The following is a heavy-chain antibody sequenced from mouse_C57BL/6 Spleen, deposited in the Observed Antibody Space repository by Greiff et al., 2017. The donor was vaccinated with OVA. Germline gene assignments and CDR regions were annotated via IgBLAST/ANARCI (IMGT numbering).Heavy chain of an antibody. J-gene: IGHJ1*03. D-gene: IGHD1-1*01. CDR1: GFTFSDYG. Sequence: VKLVESGGGLVKPGGSLKLSCAASGFTFSDYGMHWVRQAPEKGLEWVAYISSGSSTIYYADTVKGRFTISRDNAKNTLFLQMTSLRSEDTAMYYCARVRYYGSSYDFDVWGTGTTVTVSS. V-gene: IGHV5-17*01. CDR2: ISSGSSTI. CDR3: ARVRYYGSSYDFDV.